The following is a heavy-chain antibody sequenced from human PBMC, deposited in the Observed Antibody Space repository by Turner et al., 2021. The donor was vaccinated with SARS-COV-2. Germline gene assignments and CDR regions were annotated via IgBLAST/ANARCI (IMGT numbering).Heavy chain of an antibody. V-gene: IGHV4-31*03. Sequence: QVRLQESGPGLLKPSQTLSLTCTVSGGPISSGAYYWSWIRQHPGKGLEWIGYIYYGGTTYYNPSVESRVTISLDTSKNQCSLNLSSVTAADTAVYYCARTGSYGAAGDYWGQGTLVTVSS. CDR2: IYYGGTT. D-gene: IGHD3-10*01. J-gene: IGHJ4*02. CDR3: ARTGSYGAAGDY. CDR1: GGPISSGAYY.